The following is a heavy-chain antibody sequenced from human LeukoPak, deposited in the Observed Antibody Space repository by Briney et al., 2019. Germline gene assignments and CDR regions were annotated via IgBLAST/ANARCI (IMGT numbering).Heavy chain of an antibody. CDR2: TYYRSKWYN. V-gene: IGHV6-1*01. Sequence: SQTLSLTCAISGYTVSSNSAAWNWIRLSPSRGLEWLGRTYYRSKWYNDYAVSVKSRITINPDTSKNQFSLQLNSVTPEDTAVYYCARGPQLVGYYYIDVWAKGTTVTVSS. CDR3: ARGPQLVGYYYIDV. J-gene: IGHJ6*03. CDR1: GYTVSSNSAA. D-gene: IGHD6-13*01.